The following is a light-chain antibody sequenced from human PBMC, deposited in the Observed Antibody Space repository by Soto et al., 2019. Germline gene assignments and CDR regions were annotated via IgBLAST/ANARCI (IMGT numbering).Light chain of an antibody. V-gene: IGLV3-1*01. J-gene: IGLJ1*01. CDR3: RGGDSTPHNYA. CDR1: KLGDKY. CDR2: QDS. Sequence: SYELTQPPSVSVSPGQTASITCSGDKLGDKYACWYQQKPGQSPVLVIYQDSKRPSGIPERFSGSNSGNTATLTISGTQVMDEAAYYCRGGDSTPHNYAFGTGTRGTVL.